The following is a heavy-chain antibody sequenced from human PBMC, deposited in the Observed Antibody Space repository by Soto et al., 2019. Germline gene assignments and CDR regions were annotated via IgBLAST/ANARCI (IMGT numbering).Heavy chain of an antibody. D-gene: IGHD2-15*01. Sequence: GGSLRLSCAASGFTFSSYAMSWVRQAPGKGLEWVSGIDGSGRNTYYADSVKGRFTISRDNSKNTLSVQMNGLRVEDTALYYCAKDGGSVCSGGTCYFQALEYWGQGTLVPVSS. V-gene: IGHV3-23*01. CDR3: AKDGGSVCSGGTCYFQALEY. CDR2: IDGSGRNT. CDR1: GFTFSSYA. J-gene: IGHJ4*02.